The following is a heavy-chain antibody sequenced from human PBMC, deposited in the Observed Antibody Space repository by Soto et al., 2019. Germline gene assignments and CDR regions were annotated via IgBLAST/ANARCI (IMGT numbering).Heavy chain of an antibody. D-gene: IGHD4-4*01. V-gene: IGHV4-34*01. J-gene: IGHJ6*02. CDR1: GGSFSGYY. Sequence: PSETLSLTCAVYGGSFSGYYWSWIRQPPGKGLEWIGEINHSGSTNYNPSLKSRVTISVDTSKNQFSLKLGSVTAADTAVYYCAREDSVYYGMDVWGQGTTVTVSS. CDR2: INHSGST. CDR3: AREDSVYYGMDV.